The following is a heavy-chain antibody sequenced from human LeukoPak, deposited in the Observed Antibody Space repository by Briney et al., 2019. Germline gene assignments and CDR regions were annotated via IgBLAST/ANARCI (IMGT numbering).Heavy chain of an antibody. CDR3: ARAVWSSTSCPQEYNWFDP. D-gene: IGHD2-2*01. CDR1: GFTFSDYY. CDR2: ISSSGSTI. V-gene: IGHV3-11*01. Sequence: GGSLRLSCAASGFTFSDYYMSWIRHAPGKGREWGSYISSSGSTIYYADSVKGRFTIPRHNAKNSLYLQMNRLRAEDTAVYYCARAVWSSTSCPQEYNWFDPWGQGTLVTVSS. J-gene: IGHJ5*02.